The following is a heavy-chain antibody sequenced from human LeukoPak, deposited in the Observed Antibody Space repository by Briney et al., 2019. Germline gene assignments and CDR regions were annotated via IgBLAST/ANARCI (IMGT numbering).Heavy chain of an antibody. CDR1: GGSFSGYY. CDR3: ARVPGTTYGGKGPVMDV. D-gene: IGHD4-23*01. CDR2: INHSGST. Sequence: PSETLSLTCAVYGGSFSGYYWSWIRQPPGKGLEWIGEINHSGSTNYNPSLKSRVTISVDTSKNQFSLKLSSVTAADTAVYYCARVPGTTYGGKGPVMDVWGQGTTVTVSS. V-gene: IGHV4-34*01. J-gene: IGHJ6*02.